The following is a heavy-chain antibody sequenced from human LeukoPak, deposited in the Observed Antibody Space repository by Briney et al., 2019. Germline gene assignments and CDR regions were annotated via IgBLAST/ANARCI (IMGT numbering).Heavy chain of an antibody. V-gene: IGHV1-46*01. Sequence: GASVKVSCKASGYTFTSYYMHWVRQAPGQGLEWMGIINPSGGSTSYAQKFQGRVTMTRDTSTSTVYMELSSLRSEDTAVYYCARAERTAVAGTGGGFDYWGQGTLVTVSS. D-gene: IGHD6-19*01. CDR2: INPSGGST. CDR3: ARAERTAVAGTGGGFDY. CDR1: GYTFTSYY. J-gene: IGHJ4*02.